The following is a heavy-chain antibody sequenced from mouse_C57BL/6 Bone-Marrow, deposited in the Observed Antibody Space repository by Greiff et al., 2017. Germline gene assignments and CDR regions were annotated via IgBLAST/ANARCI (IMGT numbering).Heavy chain of an antibody. CDR2: IYPGNSDT. D-gene: IGHD2-13*01. CDR3: TTRDYAEN. CDR1: GYTFTSYW. J-gene: IGHJ3*01. V-gene: IGHV1-5*01. Sequence: EVQLQQSGTVLARPGASVKMSCKTSGYTFTSYWMHWVKQRPGQGLEWIGAIYPGNSDTSYNQKFKGKAILTAVTSASTAYMELSSLTTEDSAVYYCTTRDYAENWSQGTLVTVSA.